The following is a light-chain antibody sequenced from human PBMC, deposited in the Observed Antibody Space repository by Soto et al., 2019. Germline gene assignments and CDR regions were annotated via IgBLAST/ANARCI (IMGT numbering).Light chain of an antibody. Sequence: QALVTQEPSLTVSPGGTVTLTCASNSGAVTSGYYPNWFQQKPGQAPRPLIYSASNRHSWTPARFSGSLLGGKAALTLSGVQPEYEADYYCLLYYGGTQLVFGGGTKLTVL. CDR3: LLYYGGTQLV. CDR2: SAS. J-gene: IGLJ2*01. V-gene: IGLV7-43*01. CDR1: SGAVTSGYY.